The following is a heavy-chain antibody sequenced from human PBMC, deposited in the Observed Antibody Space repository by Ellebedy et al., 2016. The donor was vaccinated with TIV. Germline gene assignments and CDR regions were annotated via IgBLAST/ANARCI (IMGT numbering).Heavy chain of an antibody. CDR2: IYTSGNT. D-gene: IGHD1-7*01. J-gene: IGHJ4*02. CDR3: ARGGNFANF. Sequence: MPSETLSLTCTVSGASLSSSYWSWIRQSAGKGLEWIGRIYTSGNTNYNPSLRSRVTMSVETSNNHFSLKLTSVTAADTARYYCARGGNFANFWGQGILVTVSS. CDR1: GASLSSSY. V-gene: IGHV4-4*07.